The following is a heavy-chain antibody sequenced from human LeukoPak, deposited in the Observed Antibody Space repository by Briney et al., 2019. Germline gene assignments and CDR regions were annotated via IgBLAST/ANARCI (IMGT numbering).Heavy chain of an antibody. V-gene: IGHV1-18*01. CDR3: ARDRILTGYYILVPYYFDH. CDR1: GYTFTSYG. J-gene: IGHJ4*02. CDR2: ISAYNGNT. Sequence: ASVKVSCKASGYTFTSYGISWVRQAPGQGLEWMGWISAYNGNTNYAQKLQGRVTMTTDTSTSTAYMELRSLRSDDTAVYYCARDRILTGYYILVPYYFDHWGQGTLVTVSS. D-gene: IGHD3-9*01.